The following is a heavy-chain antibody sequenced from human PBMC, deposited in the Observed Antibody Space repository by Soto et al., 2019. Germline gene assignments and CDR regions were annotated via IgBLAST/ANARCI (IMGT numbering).Heavy chain of an antibody. Sequence: QVQLVQSGAEVKKPGASVKVSCKASGYTFTSYAMHWVRQAPGQRLEWMGWINAGNGNTKYSQKFQGRVTITRDTSASTAYMELSSLRSEDTAVYYCARVGGYYFDSSGVDYWGQGTLVTVSS. CDR2: INAGNGNT. CDR1: GYTFTSYA. J-gene: IGHJ4*02. D-gene: IGHD3-22*01. V-gene: IGHV1-3*01. CDR3: ARVGGYYFDSSGVDY.